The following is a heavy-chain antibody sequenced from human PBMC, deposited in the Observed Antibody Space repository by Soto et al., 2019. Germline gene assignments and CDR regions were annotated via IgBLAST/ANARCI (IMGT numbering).Heavy chain of an antibody. CDR1: GGTFSSYA. CDR3: ARDSSFQSSDYYYGMDV. Sequence: SVKVSCKASGGTFSSYAISWVRQAPGQGLEWMGGIIPIFGTANYAQKFQGRVTITADESTSTAYMELSSLRSEDTAVYYCARDSSFQSSDYYYGMDVCGQGTTVTVSS. CDR2: IIPIFGTA. J-gene: IGHJ6*02. V-gene: IGHV1-69*13. D-gene: IGHD2-2*01.